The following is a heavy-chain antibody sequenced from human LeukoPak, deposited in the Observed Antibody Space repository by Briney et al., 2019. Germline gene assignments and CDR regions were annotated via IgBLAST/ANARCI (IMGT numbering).Heavy chain of an antibody. J-gene: IGHJ4*02. CDR1: GFAFSSYT. V-gene: IGHV3-21*01. CDR3: ARDERYDFWSGYLYYFDY. CDR2: ISSSSSYI. Sequence: GGSLRLSCAASGFAFSSYTMNWVRQTPGKGLEWVSSISSSSSYIYYADSVKGRFTISRDNAKNSLYLQMNSLRAEDTAVYYCARDERYDFWSGYLYYFDYWGQGTLVTVSS. D-gene: IGHD3-3*01.